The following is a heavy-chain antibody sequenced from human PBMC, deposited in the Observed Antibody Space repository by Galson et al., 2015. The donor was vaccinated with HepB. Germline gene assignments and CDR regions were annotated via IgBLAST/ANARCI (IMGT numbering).Heavy chain of an antibody. D-gene: IGHD6-19*01. J-gene: IGHJ5*01. CDR3: ARSSGWFDY. CDR1: GDSVSSNSAA. CDR2: TYYRSKWYR. Sequence: CAISGDSVSSNSAAWDWIRLSPSRGLEWLGRTYYRSKWYRNYAGSVKSRITINPDTSKNQFSLQLNSVTPEDTAVYYCARSSGWFDYWGQETLVTVSS. V-gene: IGHV6-1*01.